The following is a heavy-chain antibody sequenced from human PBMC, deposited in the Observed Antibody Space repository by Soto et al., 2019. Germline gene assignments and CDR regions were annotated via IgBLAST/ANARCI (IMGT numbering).Heavy chain of an antibody. CDR1: GFPVSSDY. V-gene: IGHV3-53*01. J-gene: IGHJ4*02. CDR2: IYSGGST. Sequence: PGGFLRFSCTASGFPVSSDYMSWVRQAPGKGLDWVSVIYSGGSTYYAYSVQCRFTISRDNTKKTLYLQMNXLRAEDTAGYYCSRAGIMITFGGLNYFADGCQGTLVTVSS. D-gene: IGHD3-16*01. CDR3: SRAGIMITFGGLNYFAD.